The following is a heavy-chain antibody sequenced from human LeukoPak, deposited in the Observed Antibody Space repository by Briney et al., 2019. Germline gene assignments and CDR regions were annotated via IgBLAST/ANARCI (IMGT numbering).Heavy chain of an antibody. CDR1: GYTFTSYG. D-gene: IGHD5-18*01. CDR3: ARGVDTATYYYYGMDV. J-gene: IGHJ6*02. Sequence: RASVKVSCKASGYTFTSYGISWVRQAPGQGPEWMGWISAYNGNTNYAQKLQGRVTMTTDTSTSTAYMELRSLRSDDTAVYYCARGVDTATYYYYGMDVWGQGTTVTVSS. V-gene: IGHV1-18*01. CDR2: ISAYNGNT.